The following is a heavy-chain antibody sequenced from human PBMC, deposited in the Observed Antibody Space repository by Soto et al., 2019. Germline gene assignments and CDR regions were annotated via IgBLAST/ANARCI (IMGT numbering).Heavy chain of an antibody. V-gene: IGHV4-4*02. CDR1: GVSVTRSNW. D-gene: IGHD5-12*01. J-gene: IGHJ5*02. CDR3: AREGIYSSFAP. Sequence: QVQLQESGPGLVKPSGTLALTCAVSGVSVTRSNWWSWVRQSPGKGLEWIGEVYHSGSTRYNPSLNSPATLSVDIPRNQFSLRLTSVPAAHTAVYYCAREGIYSSFAPWGQGILVTVSS. CDR2: VYHSGST.